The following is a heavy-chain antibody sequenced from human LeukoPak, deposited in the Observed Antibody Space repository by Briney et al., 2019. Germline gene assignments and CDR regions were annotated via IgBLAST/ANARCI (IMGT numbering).Heavy chain of an antibody. CDR3: AREGNGMNYDYVWGSSRYFPFDY. J-gene: IGHJ4*02. CDR1: GYTFTGYY. D-gene: IGHD3-16*02. CDR2: IIPNSGGT. V-gene: IGHV1-2*02. Sequence: ASVKVSCKASGYTFTGYYMHWVRQAPGQGLEWMGWIIPNSGGTNYAQKFQGRVTMTRDTSISTAYMELSRLRSDDTAVYYCAREGNGMNYDYVWGSSRYFPFDYWGQGTLVTVSS.